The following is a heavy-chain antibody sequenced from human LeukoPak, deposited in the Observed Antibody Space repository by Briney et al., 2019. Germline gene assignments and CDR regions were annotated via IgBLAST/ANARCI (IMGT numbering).Heavy chain of an antibody. Sequence: GGSLRLSCAASGFTFSDYYMNWVRQAPGKGLEWVSVIYSGGSTYYADSVKGRFTISRDNSKNTLYLQMNSLRAEDTAVYYCARGLDGIDYWGQGTLVTVSS. CDR3: ARGLDGIDY. CDR2: IYSGGST. V-gene: IGHV3-66*01. J-gene: IGHJ4*02. CDR1: GFTFSDYY. D-gene: IGHD1-14*01.